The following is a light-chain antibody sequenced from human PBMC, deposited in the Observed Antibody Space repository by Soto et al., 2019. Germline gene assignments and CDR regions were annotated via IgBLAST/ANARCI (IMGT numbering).Light chain of an antibody. CDR1: QSVDIN. CDR2: GAS. Sequence: EIVLTQSPATLSVPPGERVTLSCRASQSVDINLAWYQQKPGQAPRLLIYGASTRATDMPGRFSGRGAGAEFTLTISSLQSEDFAVYYCQQYRSWPRTFGQGTKV. CDR3: QQYRSWPRT. V-gene: IGKV3-15*01. J-gene: IGKJ1*01.